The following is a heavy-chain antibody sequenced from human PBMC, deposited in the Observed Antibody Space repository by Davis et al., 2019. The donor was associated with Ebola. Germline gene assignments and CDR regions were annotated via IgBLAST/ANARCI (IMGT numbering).Heavy chain of an antibody. CDR1: GFTFSDYY. J-gene: IGHJ6*02. V-gene: IGHV3-7*01. CDR2: IKRGDGSDI. CDR3: ARQARVDV. Sequence: ESLKISCAASGFTFSDYYMSWIRQAPGKGPEWVASIKRGDGSDIYYADSVKGRFSISRDNAKNSLYLQMNSLRVEDTAVYYCARQARVDVWGQGTTVTVSS.